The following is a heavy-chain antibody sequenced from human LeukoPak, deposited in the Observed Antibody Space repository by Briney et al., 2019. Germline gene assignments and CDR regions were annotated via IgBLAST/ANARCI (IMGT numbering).Heavy chain of an antibody. D-gene: IGHD6-13*01. Sequence: GGSLRLSCAASGFSFKDYYFSWIRQAPGKGLEWVSFINVNGGAMYYADFVKGRFTISRDNAKSSLYLEMNSLRVEDTAVYYCSRGPRILAAGSYYFDYWGQGSLVTVSS. CDR3: SRGPRILAAGSYYFDY. V-gene: IGHV3-11*01. CDR1: GFSFKDYY. J-gene: IGHJ4*02. CDR2: INVNGGAM.